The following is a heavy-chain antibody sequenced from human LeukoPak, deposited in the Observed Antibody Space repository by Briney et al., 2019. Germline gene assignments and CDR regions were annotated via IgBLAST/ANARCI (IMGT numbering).Heavy chain of an antibody. J-gene: IGHJ5*02. CDR2: IYYSGST. CDR1: GGSISSYY. D-gene: IGHD4-23*01. Sequence: SETLSLTCTVSGGSISSYYWSWLRQPPGKGLEWIGYIYYSGSTNYNPSLKSRVTISVDTSKNQFSLKLSSVTAADTAVYYCARGLRWYEGGWFDPWGQGTLVTVSS. V-gene: IGHV4-59*08. CDR3: ARGLRWYEGGWFDP.